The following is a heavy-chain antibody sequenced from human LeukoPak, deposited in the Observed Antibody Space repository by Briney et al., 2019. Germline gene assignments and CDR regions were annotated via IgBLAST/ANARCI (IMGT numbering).Heavy chain of an antibody. CDR2: IYTSGST. V-gene: IGHV4-61*02. Sequence: SETLSLTCAVSGGSIGSSGYSWSWIRQPAGKGLEWIGRIYTSGSTNYNPSLKSRVTMSVDTSKNQFSLKLSSVTAADTAVYYCARDYSGSAAFDYWGQGTLVTVSS. CDR1: GGSIGSSGYS. J-gene: IGHJ4*02. CDR3: ARDYSGSAAFDY. D-gene: IGHD1-26*01.